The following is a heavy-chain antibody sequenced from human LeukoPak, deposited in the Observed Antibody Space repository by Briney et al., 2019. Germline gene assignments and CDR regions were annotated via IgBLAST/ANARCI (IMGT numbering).Heavy chain of an antibody. D-gene: IGHD6-19*01. CDR1: GGSINNYH. CDR2: IYTDGST. CDR3: ARRDISSGWSFDY. Sequence: SETLSLTCTVSGGSINNYHWSWIRQPPGKGLEWIGQIYTDGSTNYNPPLKSRVTMSIDTTEDRVSLTIRSVTAADTAFYYCARRDISSGWSFDYWGQGTLVTVSS. V-gene: IGHV4-4*07. J-gene: IGHJ4*02.